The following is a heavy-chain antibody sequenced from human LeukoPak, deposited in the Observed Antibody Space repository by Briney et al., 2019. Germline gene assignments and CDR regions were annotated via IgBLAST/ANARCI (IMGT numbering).Heavy chain of an antibody. V-gene: IGHV3-53*01. CDR3: ARFSYGDYFYYYYGMDV. J-gene: IGHJ6*02. CDR2: IYSGGST. CDR1: GFTVSSNY. Sequence: GGSLRLSCAASGFTVSSNYMSWVRQAPGKGLEWVSVIYSGGSTYYADSVKGRFTISRDNSKNALYLQMNSLRAEDTAVYYCARFSYGDYFYYYYGMDVWGQGTTVTVSS. D-gene: IGHD4-17*01.